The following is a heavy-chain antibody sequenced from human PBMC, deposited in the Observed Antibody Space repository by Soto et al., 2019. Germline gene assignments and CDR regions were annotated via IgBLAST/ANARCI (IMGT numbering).Heavy chain of an antibody. CDR2: IIPIFGTA. Sequence: SVKVSCKASGGTFSSYAISWVRQAPGQGLEWMGGIIPIFGTANYAQKFQGRVTITADKSTSTAYMELSSLGSEDTAVYYCARDHIVVVPAAIPYYYYYGMDVWGQGTTVTVSS. CDR3: ARDHIVVVPAAIPYYYYYGMDV. J-gene: IGHJ6*02. CDR1: GGTFSSYA. V-gene: IGHV1-69*06. D-gene: IGHD2-2*02.